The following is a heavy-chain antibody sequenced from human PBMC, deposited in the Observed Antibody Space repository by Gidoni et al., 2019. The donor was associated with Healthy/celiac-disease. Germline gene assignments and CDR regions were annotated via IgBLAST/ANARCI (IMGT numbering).Heavy chain of an antibody. V-gene: IGHV4-38-2*02. Sequence: QVQLQESGPGLVTLSETLSLTCTVSGYSISSGYYWGWIRQPPGKGLEWIGSIYHSGSTYYNPSLKSRVTISVDTSKNQFSLKLSSVTAADTAVYYCARDLLSDIVLMVYVGGGDAFDIWGQGTMVTVSS. CDR3: ARDLLSDIVLMVYVGGGDAFDI. CDR1: GYSISSGYY. J-gene: IGHJ3*02. D-gene: IGHD2-8*01. CDR2: IYHSGST.